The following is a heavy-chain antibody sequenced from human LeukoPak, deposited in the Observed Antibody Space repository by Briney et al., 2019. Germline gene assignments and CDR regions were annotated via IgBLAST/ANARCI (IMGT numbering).Heavy chain of an antibody. CDR3: ARAGYCSGGSCYGY. Sequence: RPSETLSLTCTVSGGSISSYYWSWIRQPPGKGLEWIGYIYYSGSTNYNPSLKSRVTISVDTSKNQFSLKLSSVTAADTAVYYCARAGYCSGGSCYGYWGQGTLVTVSS. CDR1: GGSISSYY. D-gene: IGHD2-15*01. V-gene: IGHV4-59*12. J-gene: IGHJ4*02. CDR2: IYYSGST.